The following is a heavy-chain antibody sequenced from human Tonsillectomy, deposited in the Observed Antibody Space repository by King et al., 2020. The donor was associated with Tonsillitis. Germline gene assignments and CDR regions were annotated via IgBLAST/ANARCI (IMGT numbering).Heavy chain of an antibody. CDR3: ARGYPRTDCSGGSCYSLCYSYYGMDV. CDR2: INHSGST. D-gene: IGHD2-15*01. V-gene: IGHV4-34*01. Sequence: VQLQQWGAGLLKPSETLSLTCAVYGGSFSGYYWSLIRQPPGKRLEWIGEINHSGSTNYNPSLKSRVTISVDTSKNQFSLKLSSVTAAETAVYYWARGYPRTDCSGGSCYSLCYSYYGMDVWGQGTTVTVSS. J-gene: IGHJ6*02. CDR1: GGSFSGYY.